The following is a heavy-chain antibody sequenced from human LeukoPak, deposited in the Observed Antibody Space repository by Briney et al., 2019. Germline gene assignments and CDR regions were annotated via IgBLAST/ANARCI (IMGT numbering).Heavy chain of an antibody. J-gene: IGHJ3*02. CDR1: GDSFSSNSAA. Sequence: SQTLSLICAISGDSFSSNSAAWNWLRQSPSRGLEWLGRTYYRSKWYNDYAVSVKSRITINPDTSKNQFSLHLNSVTPEDTAVYYCARSDRAVGPAFDIWGQGTMVTVSS. CDR2: TYYRSKWYN. CDR3: ARSDRAVGPAFDI. D-gene: IGHD1-14*01. V-gene: IGHV6-1*01.